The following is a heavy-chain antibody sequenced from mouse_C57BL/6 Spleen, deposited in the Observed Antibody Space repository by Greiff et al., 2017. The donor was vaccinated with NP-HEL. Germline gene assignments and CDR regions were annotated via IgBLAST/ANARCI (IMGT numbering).Heavy chain of an antibody. Sequence: QVQLQQPGAELVMPGASVKLSCKASGYTFTSYWMHWVKQRPGQGLEWIGEIDPSDSYTNYNQKFKGKSTLPVDKSSSTAYMQLSSLTSEDSAVYYCTIDKLGPAYWGQGTLVTVSA. J-gene: IGHJ3*01. CDR1: GYTFTSYW. D-gene: IGHD4-1*01. CDR3: TIDKLGPAY. CDR2: IDPSDSYT. V-gene: IGHV1-69*01.